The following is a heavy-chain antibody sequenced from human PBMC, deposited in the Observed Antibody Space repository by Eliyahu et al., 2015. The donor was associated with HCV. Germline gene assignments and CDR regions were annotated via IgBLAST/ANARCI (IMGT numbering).Heavy chain of an antibody. Sequence: QVQLVESGGGVVQPGRSLXLSCAASGFPFSSYGMHWVRQAPGKGLEWVAIISYDGSNKYYADSVKGRFTISRDNSKNTLYLQMNSLRAEDTAVYYCAKDIGEPRDYWGQGTLVTVSS. CDR2: ISYDGSNK. D-gene: IGHD3-10*01. CDR1: GFPFSSYG. V-gene: IGHV3-30*18. CDR3: AKDIGEPRDY. J-gene: IGHJ4*02.